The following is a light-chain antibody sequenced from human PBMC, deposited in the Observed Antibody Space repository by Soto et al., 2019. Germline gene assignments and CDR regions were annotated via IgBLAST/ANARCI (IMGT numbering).Light chain of an antibody. CDR2: GAS. J-gene: IGKJ5*01. CDR3: QQYDTSPIT. CDR1: QTVSSSQ. Sequence: EIVLTQSPGTLSLSPGERATLSCRASQTVSSSQLAWYQQNPVQAPRLLIYGASSRATGIPDRFSGSGPGTDFTLTISRLQPEAFAVYYCQQYDTSPITFGHGTRLEI. V-gene: IGKV3-20*01.